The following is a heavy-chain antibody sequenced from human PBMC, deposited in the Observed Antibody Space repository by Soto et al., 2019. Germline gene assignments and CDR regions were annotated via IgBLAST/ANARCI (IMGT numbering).Heavy chain of an antibody. Sequence: GESLKISCAASGFTFSSYAMSWVRQAPGKGLEWVSAISGSGGSTYYADSVKGRFTISRDNSKNTLYLQMNSLRAEDTAVYYGAKDLERRVLIVGLASIDYWGQGTLVTVSS. CDR3: AKDLERRVLIVGLASIDY. J-gene: IGHJ4*02. CDR1: GFTFSSYA. D-gene: IGHD2-21*01. V-gene: IGHV3-23*01. CDR2: ISGSGGST.